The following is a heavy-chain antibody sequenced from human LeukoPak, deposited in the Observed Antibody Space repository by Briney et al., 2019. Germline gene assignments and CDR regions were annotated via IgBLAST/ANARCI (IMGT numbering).Heavy chain of an antibody. J-gene: IGHJ6*02. CDR3: ARGRYYGMDV. CDR2: VNSDGSST. V-gene: IGHV3-74*01. CDR1: GFTFTSYW. Sequence: HPGGSLRLPCAASGFTFTSYWVHWVRQAPGKGLVWVSRVNSDGSSTTYADSVKGRFTISRDNAKNTLYLQMNSLRAEDTAVYYCARGRYYGMDVWGQGTTVTVSS.